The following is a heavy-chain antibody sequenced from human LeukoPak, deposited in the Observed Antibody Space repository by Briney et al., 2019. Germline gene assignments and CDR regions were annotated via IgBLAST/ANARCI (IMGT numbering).Heavy chain of an antibody. CDR2: IKQDGSEK. CDR1: GFTFSSYW. V-gene: IGHV3-7*01. Sequence: PGGSLRLSCAASGFTFSSYWVSWVRQAPGKGLEWVANIKQDGSEKYYVDSVKGRFTISRDNAKNSLYLQMNSLRAEDTAVYYCARSGSWYSYYGMDVWGQGTTVTVSS. D-gene: IGHD6-13*01. J-gene: IGHJ6*02. CDR3: ARSGSWYSYYGMDV.